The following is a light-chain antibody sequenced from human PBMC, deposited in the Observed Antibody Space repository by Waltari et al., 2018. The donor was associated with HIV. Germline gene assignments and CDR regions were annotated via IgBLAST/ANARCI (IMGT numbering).Light chain of an antibody. CDR2: DAS. J-gene: IGKJ2*01. Sequence: IVLTQSPGTLSLFPGERATLSCRASQSVGNTFLAWYQQRPDQAPRLLIFDASTRATGIPARFSGSGSGTDFTLTISRLEPEDFAVYYCQQYATSPYNFGQGTKLEIK. CDR3: QQYATSPYN. V-gene: IGKV3-20*01. CDR1: QSVGNTF.